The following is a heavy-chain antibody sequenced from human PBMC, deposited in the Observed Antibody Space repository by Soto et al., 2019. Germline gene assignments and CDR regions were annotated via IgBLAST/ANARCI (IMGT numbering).Heavy chain of an antibody. Sequence: QVQLEQSGAEVKKPGSSVKISCKASGGTLSDHGVSWLRQAPGQGLEWVGGTIPVFNTAKYAPKFQGRVTIAADKSTNIAYMELGSLRFDDTAFYYCARGVYGSGNYCTGPSAFDIWGQGTLVIVSS. CDR2: TIPVFNTA. CDR3: ARGVYGSGNYCTGPSAFDI. CDR1: GGTLSDHG. J-gene: IGHJ3*02. D-gene: IGHD3-10*01. V-gene: IGHV1-69*06.